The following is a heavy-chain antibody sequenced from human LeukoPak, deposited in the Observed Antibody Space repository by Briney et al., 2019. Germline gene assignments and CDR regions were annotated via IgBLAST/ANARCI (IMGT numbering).Heavy chain of an antibody. V-gene: IGHV5-51*01. Sequence: GESLKISCKGSGYSFTSYWIGWVRQMPGKGLEWMGIIYPGDSDTRYSPSFQGQVTISAGKSISTAYLQWSSLKASDTAMYYCARQRFSDYGGKSPGGTIDYWGQGTLVTVSS. J-gene: IGHJ4*02. D-gene: IGHD4-23*01. CDR1: GYSFTSYW. CDR2: IYPGDSDT. CDR3: ARQRFSDYGGKSPGGTIDY.